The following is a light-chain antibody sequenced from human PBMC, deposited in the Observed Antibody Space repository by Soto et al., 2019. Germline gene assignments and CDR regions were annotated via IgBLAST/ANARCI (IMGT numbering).Light chain of an antibody. CDR2: GAS. J-gene: IGKJ1*01. V-gene: IGKV3-20*01. CDR3: QQYGSLPTT. CDR1: QSVSSSY. Sequence: ETVLTQSPGTLSLSPGERATLSCRASQSVSSSYLAWYQQKPGQAPRLLIYGASSRATGIPDRFSGSGSGTDFTLTISSLEHEDFAVYYCQQYGSLPTTFGQGIKV.